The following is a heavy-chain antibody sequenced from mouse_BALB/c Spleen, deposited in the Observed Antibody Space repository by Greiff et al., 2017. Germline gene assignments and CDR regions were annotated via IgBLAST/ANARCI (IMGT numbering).Heavy chain of an antibody. J-gene: IGHJ2*01. CDR3: APTTVVQDYFDY. V-gene: IGHV1-69*01. CDR1: GYTFTDYW. D-gene: IGHD1-1*01. CDR2: IDTSDSYT. Sequence: QVQLQQPGAELVMPGASVKMSCKASGYTFTDYWMHWVKQRPGQGLEWIGAIDTSDSYTSYNQKFKGKATLTVDESSSTAYMQLSSLTSEDSAVYYCAPTTVVQDYFDYWGQGTTLTVSS.